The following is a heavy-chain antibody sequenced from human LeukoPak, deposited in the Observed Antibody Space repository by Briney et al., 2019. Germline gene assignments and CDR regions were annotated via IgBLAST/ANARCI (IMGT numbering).Heavy chain of an antibody. D-gene: IGHD6-13*01. CDR3: ARDRGIAAAGLFDY. J-gene: IGHJ4*02. CDR2: ISYDGSNK. CDR1: GFTFSSYA. Sequence: PGRSLRLSCAASGFTFSSYAMHWVRQAPGKGLEWVAVISYDGSNKYYADSVKGRFTISRDNSKNSLYLQMNSLRAEDTAVYYCARDRGIAAAGLFDYWGQGTLVTVSS. V-gene: IGHV3-30-3*01.